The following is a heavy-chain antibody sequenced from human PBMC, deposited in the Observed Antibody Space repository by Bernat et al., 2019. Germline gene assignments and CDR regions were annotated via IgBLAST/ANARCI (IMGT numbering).Heavy chain of an antibody. CDR3: ARRSLTMDNYFDY. J-gene: IGHJ4*02. V-gene: IGHV4-39*01. D-gene: IGHD4/OR15-4a*01. CDR1: GASISSSSYY. CDR2: IYYSGST. Sequence: QLQLQESGPGLLKPSETLSLTCTVSGASISSSSYYWGWIRQPPRKGLEWIVSIYYSGSTYYNLSLKSRVTISVDTSKNQFSLKLSSVTAADTAVYYCARRSLTMDNYFDYWGQGTLVTVSS.